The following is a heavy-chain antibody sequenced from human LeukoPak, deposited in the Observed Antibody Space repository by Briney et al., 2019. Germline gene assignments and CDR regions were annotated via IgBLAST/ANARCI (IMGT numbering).Heavy chain of an antibody. J-gene: IGHJ4*02. Sequence: QPGGSLRLSCAASGFTFSSYEMNWVRQAPGKGLEWVAVISYDGSNKYYADSVKGRFTISRDNSKNTLYLQMNSLRAEDTAVYYCARDPHFGSGWYEGGYYFDYWGQGTLVTVSS. CDR2: ISYDGSNK. CDR1: GFTFSSYE. CDR3: ARDPHFGSGWYEGGYYFDY. V-gene: IGHV3-30-3*01. D-gene: IGHD6-19*01.